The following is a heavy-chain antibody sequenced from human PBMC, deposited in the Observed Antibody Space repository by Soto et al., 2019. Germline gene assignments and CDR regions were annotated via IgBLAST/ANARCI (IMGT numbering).Heavy chain of an antibody. V-gene: IGHV4-34*01. D-gene: IGHD3-3*01. CDR1: GGSFSGYY. CDR3: ARESIFGVVIIDF. Sequence: SETLSLTCAVYGGSFSGYYWSWIRQPPGKGLEWIGEINHSGSTNYNPSLKSRVTISVDTSKNQFSLKLSSVTAAYTAVYYCARESIFGVVIIDFWGQGTLVTVSS. CDR2: INHSGST. J-gene: IGHJ4*02.